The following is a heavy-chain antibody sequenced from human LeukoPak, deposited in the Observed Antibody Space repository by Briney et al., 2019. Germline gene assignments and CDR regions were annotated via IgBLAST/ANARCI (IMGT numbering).Heavy chain of an antibody. CDR3: AREGPDYYFDY. Sequence: APVKVSCKASGYTFTSYAMHWVRQAPGQRLEWMGWINAGNGNTKYSQKFQGRVTITRDTSASTAYMELSSLRSEDTAVYYCAREGPDYYFDYWGQGTLVTVSS. CDR1: GYTFTSYA. CDR2: INAGNGNT. V-gene: IGHV1-3*01. J-gene: IGHJ4*02.